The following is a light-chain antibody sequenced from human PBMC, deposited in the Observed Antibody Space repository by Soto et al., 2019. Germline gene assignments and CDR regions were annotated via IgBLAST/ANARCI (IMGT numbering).Light chain of an antibody. V-gene: IGKV3-20*01. Sequence: EVVLTQSPGTLSLSPGERATLSCRASQSVADSYLAWYQQKPGRAPRLLFYGATRRATGIPDRFSGSGSGTEFTLTISTLEPDDFAVYYCHPFGNSPETFGQGTKVE. J-gene: IGKJ1*01. CDR2: GAT. CDR1: QSVADSY. CDR3: HPFGNSPET.